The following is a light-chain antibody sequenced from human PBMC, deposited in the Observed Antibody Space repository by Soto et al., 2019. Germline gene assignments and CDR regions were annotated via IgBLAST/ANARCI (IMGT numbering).Light chain of an antibody. V-gene: IGKV3-15*01. CDR3: QQYNEWPIT. J-gene: IGKJ5*01. CDR2: RAS. Sequence: EIVLTQSPATLSVSPGERATLSCRASRSVGSLLAWYQQKPGQAPRLLIYRASSRATGISGSFSGSGSGTEFTLTITSLQSEDFAVYYCQQYNEWPITFGQGTRLESK. CDR1: RSVGSL.